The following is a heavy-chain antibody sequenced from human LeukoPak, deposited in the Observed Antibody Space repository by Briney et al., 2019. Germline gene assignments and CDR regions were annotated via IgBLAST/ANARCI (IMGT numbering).Heavy chain of an antibody. CDR1: GFTLSSYA. Sequence: GGSLRLPCVVSGFTLSSYAMHWVRQAPGKGLEWVAVISFDGSNKHYADSVKGRFTISRDNSKNTLYLQMNSLRAEDTAVYYCARDVTYYYDIRRFFGDAFDIWGQGTMVTVSS. CDR3: ARDVTYYYDIRRFFGDAFDI. V-gene: IGHV3-30*04. D-gene: IGHD3-22*01. J-gene: IGHJ3*02. CDR2: ISFDGSNK.